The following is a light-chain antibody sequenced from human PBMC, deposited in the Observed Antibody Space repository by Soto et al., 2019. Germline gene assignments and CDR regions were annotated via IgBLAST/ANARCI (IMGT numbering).Light chain of an antibody. CDR1: QGISSY. J-gene: IGKJ4*01. CDR3: QQLQSYPLT. V-gene: IGKV1-9*01. CDR2: AAS. Sequence: DIQLTQSPSFLSASVGDRVTITCRASQGISSYLAWFQQKPGKAPKLLIYAASTLHSGVPSRFSGSGSGTEFTLTISSLQPEDFATYYCQQLQSYPLTFGGGTKVEIK.